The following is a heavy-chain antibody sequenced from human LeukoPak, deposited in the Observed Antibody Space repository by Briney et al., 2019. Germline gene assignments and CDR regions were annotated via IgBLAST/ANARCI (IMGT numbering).Heavy chain of an antibody. D-gene: IGHD2-8*01. CDR2: ISGSGGST. CDR1: GFTFSSYG. CDR3: AKVSDCTNGVCYLFDY. V-gene: IGHV3-23*01. J-gene: IGHJ4*02. Sequence: PGGSLRLSCAASGFTFSSYGMSWVRQAPGKGLEWVSAISGSGGSTYYADSVKGRFTISRDNSKNTLYLQMNSLRAEDTAVYYCAKVSDCTNGVCYLFDYWGQGTLVTVSS.